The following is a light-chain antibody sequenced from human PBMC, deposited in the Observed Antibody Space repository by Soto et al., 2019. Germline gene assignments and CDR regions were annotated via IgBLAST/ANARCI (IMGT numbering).Light chain of an antibody. J-gene: IGLJ1*01. V-gene: IGLV2-14*03. CDR2: GVS. Sequence: QSVLTQPASVSGSPGQSITISCTGTSSDVGGNKYVSWYQHYPGKAPKLMICGVSNRPSGVSNRFSGSKSGNTASLTISGLQAEDEADYYCSAFTGTTYVFGTGTKVTVL. CDR3: SAFTGTTYV. CDR1: SSDVGGNKY.